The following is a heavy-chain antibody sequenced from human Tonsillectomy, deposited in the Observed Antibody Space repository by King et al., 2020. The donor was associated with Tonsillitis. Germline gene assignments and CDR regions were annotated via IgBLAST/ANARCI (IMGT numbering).Heavy chain of an antibody. CDR2: ISSDGGNK. CDR3: VNRGLYCTVGGCRDYDYYVDV. D-gene: IGHD2-8*02. V-gene: IGHV3-64D*06. Sequence: VQLVESGGGLVQPGGSLRLSCSASGFTFSDYAMHWVRQAPGKGLEYVSAISSDGGNKYYADSVKGRFTISRDNSKNTLYLQISSLRAEDTAVYYWVNRGLYCTVGGCRDYDYYVDVWGKGTPVTVSS. J-gene: IGHJ6*03. CDR1: GFTFSDYA.